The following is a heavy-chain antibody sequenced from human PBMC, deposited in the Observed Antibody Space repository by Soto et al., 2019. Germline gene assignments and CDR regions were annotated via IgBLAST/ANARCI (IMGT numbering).Heavy chain of an antibody. CDR2: IYPGDSAT. V-gene: IGHV5-51*01. CDR1: GYTFSTFW. D-gene: IGHD3-16*01. Sequence: PGESLKISCKGSGYTFSTFWIAWVRQMPENGLEWMGIIYPGDSATIYSPSFQGQVTMSADKSINTAYLRWSSLKDSDTAMYYCGGGGSGYYYMDVWGKGTTVTVSS. CDR3: GGGGSGYYYMDV. J-gene: IGHJ6*03.